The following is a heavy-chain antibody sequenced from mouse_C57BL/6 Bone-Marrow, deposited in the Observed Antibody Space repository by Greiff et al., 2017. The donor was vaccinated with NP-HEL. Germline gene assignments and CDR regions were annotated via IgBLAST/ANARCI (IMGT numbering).Heavy chain of an antibody. CDR2: IDPSDSYT. Sequence: VKLQQPGAELVMPGASVKLSCKASGYTFTSYWMHWVKQRPGHGLEWIGEIDPSDSYTNYNQKFKGKSTLTVDKSSSTAYMQLSSLTSEDSAVYYCARSIIGYFDVWGTGTTVTVSS. J-gene: IGHJ1*03. V-gene: IGHV1-69*01. CDR3: ARSIIGYFDV. D-gene: IGHD1-2*01. CDR1: GYTFTSYW.